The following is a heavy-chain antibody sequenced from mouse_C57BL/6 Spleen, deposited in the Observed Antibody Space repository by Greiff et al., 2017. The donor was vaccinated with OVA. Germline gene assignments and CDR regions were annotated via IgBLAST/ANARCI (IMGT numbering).Heavy chain of an antibody. V-gene: IGHV1-15*01. CDR2: IDPETGGP. CDR3: TRGIYDGDLAWFAY. D-gene: IGHD2-3*01. J-gene: IGHJ3*01. Sequence: QVQLQQSGAELVRPGASVTLSCKASGYTFTDYEMHWVKQTPVHGLEWIGAIDPETGGPAYNQKFKGKAILTADKSSSTAYMELRSLTSEDSAVYYGTRGIYDGDLAWFAYWGQGTLVTVSA. CDR1: GYTFTDYE.